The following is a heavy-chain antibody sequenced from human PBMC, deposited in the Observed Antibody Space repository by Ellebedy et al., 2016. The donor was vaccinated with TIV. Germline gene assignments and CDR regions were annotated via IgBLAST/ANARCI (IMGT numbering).Heavy chain of an antibody. D-gene: IGHD2-2*01. CDR3: AKLGGHCTSSNCYAWGWAFDY. CDR2: ISVTDGNT. V-gene: IGHV3-23*01. Sequence: GGSLRLXCEASGFIFRNYPMSWVRQAPEKGLEWVSIISVTDGNTDYADSVKGRFTISRDNSKNTLYLQMNSLRADDTAVYYCAKLGGHCTSSNCYAWGWAFDYWGQGTLVTVSS. J-gene: IGHJ4*02. CDR1: GFIFRNYP.